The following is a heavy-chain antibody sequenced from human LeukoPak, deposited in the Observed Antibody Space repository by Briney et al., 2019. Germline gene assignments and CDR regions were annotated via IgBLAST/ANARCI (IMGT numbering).Heavy chain of an antibody. D-gene: IGHD3-10*01. Sequence: PGGSLRLSCAASGFTFTHAWMTWVRQAPGKGLEWVGHIKSKADGETTDYAAPVKGRFFMSRDDSKATLYLQMNYLEAEDTAVYYCTTDLGITMIRGVIVSWGQGTLVTVSS. J-gene: IGHJ4*02. CDR1: GFTFTHAW. CDR3: TTDLGITMIRGVIVS. CDR2: IKSKADGETT. V-gene: IGHV3-15*01.